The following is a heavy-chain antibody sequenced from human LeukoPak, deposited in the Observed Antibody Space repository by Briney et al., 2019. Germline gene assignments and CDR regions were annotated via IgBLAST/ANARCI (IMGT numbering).Heavy chain of an antibody. Sequence: AGGSLRLSCAASGFTFSSYAMSWVRQAPGKGLEWVSAISGSGGSTYYADSVKGRFTISRDNSKNTLYLQMNSLRAEDTAVYYCAGDPVVDSVLRYFDWITAPLPYWGQGTLVTVSS. CDR1: GFTFSSYA. D-gene: IGHD3-9*01. V-gene: IGHV3-23*01. CDR3: AGDPVVDSVLRYFDWITAPLPY. CDR2: ISGSGGST. J-gene: IGHJ4*02.